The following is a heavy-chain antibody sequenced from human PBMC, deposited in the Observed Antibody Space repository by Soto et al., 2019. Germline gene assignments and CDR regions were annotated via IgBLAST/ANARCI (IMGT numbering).Heavy chain of an antibody. J-gene: IGHJ5*02. Sequence: QVQLVESGGGVVQPGRSLRLSCAASGFTFSSYGMHWVRQAPGKGLEWVAVISYDGSNKYHADSVKGRFTISRDNSKNTLYLQMNSLRADDTAVYYCAKDRWGDILSGTYRGGWFDPWGQGTVVTVSS. CDR1: GFTFSSYG. CDR2: ISYDGSNK. V-gene: IGHV3-30*18. D-gene: IGHD3-9*01. CDR3: AKDRWGDILSGTYRGGWFDP.